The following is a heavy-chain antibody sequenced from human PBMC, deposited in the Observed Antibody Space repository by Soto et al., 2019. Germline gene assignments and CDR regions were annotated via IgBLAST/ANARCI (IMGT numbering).Heavy chain of an antibody. CDR2: IYYSGST. J-gene: IGHJ6*02. Sequence: KTSETLSLTCTVSGGSISSGDYYWSWIRQPPGKGLEWIGYIYYSGSTYYNPSLKSRVTISVDTSKNQFSLKLSSVTAADTAVYYCARDRRLRYFALADYYYYGMDVWGQGTTVTVSS. D-gene: IGHD3-9*01. CDR1: GGSISSGDYY. CDR3: ARDRRLRYFALADYYYYGMDV. V-gene: IGHV4-30-4*01.